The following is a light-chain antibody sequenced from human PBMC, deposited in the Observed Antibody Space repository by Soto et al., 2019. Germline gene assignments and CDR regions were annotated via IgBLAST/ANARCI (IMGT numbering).Light chain of an antibody. CDR1: QGIGSW. CDR3: QQVNSFPYT. J-gene: IGKJ2*01. CDR2: AAS. V-gene: IGKV1-12*01. Sequence: DIQMTQSPSSVSASVGDRVTVTCRASQGIGSWLAWYQQKPGRAPRLLIYAASSLQSGVPSRFSGSGSGTDFTLTISSLQPEDFATYYCQQVNSFPYTFGQGTKLEIK.